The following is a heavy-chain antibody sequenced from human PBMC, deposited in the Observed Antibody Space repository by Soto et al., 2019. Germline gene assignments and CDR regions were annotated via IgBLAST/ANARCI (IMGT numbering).Heavy chain of an antibody. CDR1: GYSFTSYW. Sequence: GESLKISCKGSGYSFTSYWIGWVRQMPGKGLEWMGIIYPGDSDTRYSPSFQGQVTISADKSISTAYLQWSSLKASDTAMYYCARSYCSSTSCYRGAGYYYYGMDFWGQGTTVTVSS. J-gene: IGHJ6*02. CDR2: IYPGDSDT. CDR3: ARSYCSSTSCYRGAGYYYYGMDF. V-gene: IGHV5-51*01. D-gene: IGHD2-2*01.